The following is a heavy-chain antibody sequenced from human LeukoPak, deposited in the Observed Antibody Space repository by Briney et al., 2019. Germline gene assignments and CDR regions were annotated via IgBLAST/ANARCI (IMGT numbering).Heavy chain of an antibody. D-gene: IGHD2-2*01. Sequence: SPETLSLTCTVSGGSISSYYWSWIRQPPGKGLEWIGYIYCSGSTNYNPSLKSRVTISVDTSKNQFSLKLSSVTAADTAVYYCARFGAMPYYFDYWGQGTLVTVSS. CDR3: ARFGAMPYYFDY. CDR2: IYCSGST. V-gene: IGHV4-59*01. CDR1: GGSISSYY. J-gene: IGHJ4*02.